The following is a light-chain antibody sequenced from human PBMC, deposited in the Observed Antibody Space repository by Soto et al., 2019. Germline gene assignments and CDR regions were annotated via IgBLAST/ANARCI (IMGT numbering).Light chain of an antibody. CDR1: SRDVGSFNR. CDR2: GVT. V-gene: IGLV2-18*02. J-gene: IGLJ1*01. CDR3: SSFTSSNTDV. Sequence: QSALTQPPSVSGSPGQSVTISCTGTSRDVGSFNRVSWYQQPPGAAPKLLIYGVTNRPSGVPDRFSGSKSGNTASLTISGLQAEDEADYYCSSFTSSNTDVFGSGTKLTVL.